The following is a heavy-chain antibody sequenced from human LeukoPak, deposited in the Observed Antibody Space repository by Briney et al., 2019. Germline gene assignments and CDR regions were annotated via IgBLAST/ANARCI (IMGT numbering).Heavy chain of an antibody. V-gene: IGHV3-21*06. CDR3: VRDVGAVRGEVYFDY. J-gene: IGHJ4*02. Sequence: GGSLRLSCAASGFTFSTFAMHWVRLSPGKGLEWVSSITGSGPYMLYADSVKHRFTISRDNTKNLLYLEINSLRAEDTAMYFCVRDVGAVRGEVYFDYWGQGTLVTVSS. CDR1: GFTFSTFA. CDR2: ITGSGPYM. D-gene: IGHD3-10*01.